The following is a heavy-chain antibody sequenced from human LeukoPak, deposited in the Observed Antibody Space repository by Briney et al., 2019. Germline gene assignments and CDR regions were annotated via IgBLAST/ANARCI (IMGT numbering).Heavy chain of an antibody. J-gene: IGHJ4*02. Sequence: PGRSLRLSCAASGFTFSSYGMHWVRQAPGKGLEWVAVISYDGSNKYYADSVKGRFTISRDNSKNTLYLQMNSLRAEDTAVYYCARPYDTRGYFPDYWGQGTLVTVSS. D-gene: IGHD3-22*01. CDR1: GFTFSSYG. CDR2: ISYDGSNK. V-gene: IGHV3-30*03. CDR3: ARPYDTRGYFPDY.